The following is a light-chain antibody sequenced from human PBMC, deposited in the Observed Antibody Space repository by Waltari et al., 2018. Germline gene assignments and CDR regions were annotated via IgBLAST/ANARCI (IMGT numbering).Light chain of an antibody. J-gene: IGKJ4*01. Sequence: DIQMTQSPSSLSASVGDRVTITCRASQSISSYLNWYQQKPGKAPKLLIYAASSLKSGVPSRFSGSGSGTDFTLTISSLQPEDFATYYCQQSYSTPITFGGGTKVEIK. CDR1: QSISSY. CDR3: QQSYSTPIT. CDR2: AAS. V-gene: IGKV1-39*01.